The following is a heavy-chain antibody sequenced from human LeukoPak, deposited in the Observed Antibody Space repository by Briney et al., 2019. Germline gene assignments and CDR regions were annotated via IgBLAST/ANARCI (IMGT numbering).Heavy chain of an antibody. V-gene: IGHV6-1*01. CDR1: GDSVSSNSAT. CDR2: TYYRSKWYN. CDR3: ARDRGNWIDP. J-gene: IGHJ5*02. D-gene: IGHD3-10*01. Sequence: SQTLSLTCDISGDSVSSNSATWNWIRQSPSRGLEWLGRTYYRSKWYNDSAVSVKGRITINPDTSRNQFSLHLNSATPEDTAVYYCARDRGNWIDPWGQGTLVTVSS.